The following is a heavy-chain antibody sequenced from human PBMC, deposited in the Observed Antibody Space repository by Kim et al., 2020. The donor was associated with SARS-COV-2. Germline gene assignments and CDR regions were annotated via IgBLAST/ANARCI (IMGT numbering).Heavy chain of an antibody. V-gene: IGHV1-3*01. D-gene: IGHD6-19*01. CDR3: AREAVAGSFDY. J-gene: IGHJ4*02. CDR2: NT. Sequence: NTRYSQKCQGRVSITRDTSATTAYLEVRGLISEDTAVYYCAREAVAGSFDYWGQGSLVTVSS.